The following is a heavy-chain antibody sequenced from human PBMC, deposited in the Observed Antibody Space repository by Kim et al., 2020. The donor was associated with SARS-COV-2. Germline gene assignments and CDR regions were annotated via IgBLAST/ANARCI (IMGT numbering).Heavy chain of an antibody. J-gene: IGHJ4*02. CDR3: ARTEIAAAGPFDY. V-gene: IGHV1-69*02. D-gene: IGHD6-13*01. Sequence: YAQKFQGRVTITADKSTSTAYMELSSLRSEDTAVYYCARTEIAAAGPFDYWGQGTLVTVSS.